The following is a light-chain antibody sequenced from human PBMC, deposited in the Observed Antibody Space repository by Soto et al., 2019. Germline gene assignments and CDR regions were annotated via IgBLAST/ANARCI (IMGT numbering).Light chain of an antibody. CDR3: QQYNNWPPT. V-gene: IGKV3-15*01. CDR2: GAS. CDR1: QSVSSN. Sequence: EIVMTQSPATLSVSPGERATLSCRASQSVSSNLAWYQQKPGQAPGLLTYGASTRATGISARFSGSGSGTEFTLTISSLQSEDFAVYYCQQYNNWPPTFGGETKVEIK. J-gene: IGKJ4*01.